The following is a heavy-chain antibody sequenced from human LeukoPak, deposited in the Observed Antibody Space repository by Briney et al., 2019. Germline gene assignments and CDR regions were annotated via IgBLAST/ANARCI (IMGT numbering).Heavy chain of an antibody. Sequence: SETPSLTCAVCGGSFSGYYWSWLPQPPRKGLEWIGEINHWGSTNYNPSLKGRVTISVDTSKNQFSLKLSSVTAADTAEYYWARMGGWTGSDYWGQGTRVTVSS. CDR1: GGSFSGYY. CDR2: INHWGST. CDR3: ARMGGWTGSDY. V-gene: IGHV4-34*01. D-gene: IGHD1-26*01. J-gene: IGHJ4*02.